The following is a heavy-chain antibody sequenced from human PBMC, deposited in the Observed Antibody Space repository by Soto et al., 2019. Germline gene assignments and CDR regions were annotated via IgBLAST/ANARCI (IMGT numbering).Heavy chain of an antibody. V-gene: IGHV4-34*01. CDR1: GGSFSGYY. CDR3: ARLRRGYSYGDFDY. CDR2: INHSGST. J-gene: IGHJ4*02. Sequence: SETLSLTCAVYGGSFSGYYWSWIRQPPGKGLEWIGEINHSGSTNYNPSLKSRVTISVDTSKNQFSLKLSSVTAADTAVYYCARLRRGYSYGDFDYWGQGTLVTVS. D-gene: IGHD5-18*01.